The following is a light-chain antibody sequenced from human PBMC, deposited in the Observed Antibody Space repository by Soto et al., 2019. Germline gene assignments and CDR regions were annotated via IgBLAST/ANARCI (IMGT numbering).Light chain of an antibody. Sequence: IQLTQSPSSLSASVGDSVTITCRASQDISRYLSWYQQKPGRAPKLLISAASTLQSGVPARFSGSGSGTDFTLSITSLQPEDFATYYCQQLNTYPVTFGGGTKVDIK. CDR1: QDISRY. CDR3: QQLNTYPVT. CDR2: AAS. V-gene: IGKV1-9*01. J-gene: IGKJ4*01.